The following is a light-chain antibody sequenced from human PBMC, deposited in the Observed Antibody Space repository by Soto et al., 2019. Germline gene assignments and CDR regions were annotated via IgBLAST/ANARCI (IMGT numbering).Light chain of an antibody. CDR1: SSDVGGNNY. CDR2: DVS. Sequence: QSALTQPRSVSGSPGQSVTISCTGTSSDVGGNNYVSWYQQHPGKAPKLMIYDVSKRPSGVPDRFSGSKSGTTASLTICGLQSEDEADYYCPAFDTPPHHVVFGGGTKLTVL. J-gene: IGLJ2*01. V-gene: IGLV2-11*01. CDR3: PAFDTPPHHVV.